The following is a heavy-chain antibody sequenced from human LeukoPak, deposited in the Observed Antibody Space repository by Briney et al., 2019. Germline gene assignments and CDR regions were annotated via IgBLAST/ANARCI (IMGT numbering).Heavy chain of an antibody. J-gene: IGHJ4*02. CDR1: GFTFSSYI. D-gene: IGHD6-6*01. CDR3: ARNYRSSSSTNYFDY. V-gene: IGHV3-21*01. Sequence: PGGSLRLSCAASGFTFSSYIMNWVRQAPGKGLEWVSSISSSSSYIYYADSVKGRFTISRDNAKNSLYLQMNSLRAEDTAVCYCARNYRSSSSTNYFDYWGQGTLVTVSS. CDR2: ISSSSSYI.